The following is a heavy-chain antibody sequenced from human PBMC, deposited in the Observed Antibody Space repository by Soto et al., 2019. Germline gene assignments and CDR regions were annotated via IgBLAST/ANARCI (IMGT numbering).Heavy chain of an antibody. CDR1: GGSVSDYH. V-gene: IGHV4-59*02. Sequence: QVQVQESGPGLVQPSETLSLSCTVSGGSVSDYHWGWILLPPGKGLEWIANVHDTASANIHPHLKSRVTISMDASKKEVTLKLSSVTPADTALYYCARGLRASAAPSPVDFWGQGTLVTVSS. CDR2: VHDTASA. J-gene: IGHJ4*02. D-gene: IGHD6-13*01. CDR3: ARGLRASAAPSPVDF.